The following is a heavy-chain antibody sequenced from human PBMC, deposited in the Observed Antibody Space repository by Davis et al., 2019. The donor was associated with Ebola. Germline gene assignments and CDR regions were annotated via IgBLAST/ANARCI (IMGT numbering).Heavy chain of an antibody. CDR2: IYPTNFVT. CDR1: GFIFNTYW. J-gene: IGHJ5*02. V-gene: IGHV5-51*01. CDR3: AKRCHDNCDGNWFDP. D-gene: IGHD1-20*01. Sequence: GESLKISCKGSGFIFNTYWIGWVRQMPGKGPEWMGIIYPTNFVTHYSPSFQGRVTISADTSTNTVYLQWRSLEASDTAMYYCAKRCHDNCDGNWFDPWGQGTLVTVSS.